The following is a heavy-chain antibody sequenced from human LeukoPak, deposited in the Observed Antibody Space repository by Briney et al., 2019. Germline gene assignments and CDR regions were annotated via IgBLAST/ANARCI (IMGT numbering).Heavy chain of an antibody. CDR2: ISAGSSYV. J-gene: IGHJ6*03. V-gene: IGHV3-21*04. CDR1: GFTFSGYT. D-gene: IGHD2-2*01. CDR3: ARNGVLGYCSSTSCYGHYYYYMDV. Sequence: PGGSLRLSCAASGFTFSGYTMNWVRQAPGKGLEWVSSISAGSSYVHYPASMQGRFTISRDNAKNSLYLQMNSLRAEDTALYHCARNGVLGYCSSTSCYGHYYYYMDVWGKGTTVTVSS.